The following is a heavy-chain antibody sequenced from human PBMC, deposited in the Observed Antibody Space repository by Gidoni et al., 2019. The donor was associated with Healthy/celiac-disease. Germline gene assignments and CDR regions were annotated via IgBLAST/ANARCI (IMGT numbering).Heavy chain of an antibody. CDR3: AKDITLRSGWYFFDY. D-gene: IGHD6-19*01. CDR1: GFTFDDYA. J-gene: IGHJ4*02. V-gene: IGHV3-9*01. Sequence: EVQLVESGGGLVQPGRSLRLSCAASGFTFDDYAMHWVRQAPGKGLEWVSGISWNSGSIGYADSVKGRFTISRDNAKNSLYLQMNSLRAEDTALYYCAKDITLRSGWYFFDYWGQGTLVTVSS. CDR2: ISWNSGSI.